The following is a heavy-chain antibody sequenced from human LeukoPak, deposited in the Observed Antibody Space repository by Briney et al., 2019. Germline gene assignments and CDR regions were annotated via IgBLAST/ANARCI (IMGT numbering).Heavy chain of an antibody. Sequence: GGSLRLSCAASGFTFSNYWMHWVRQVTGKGLVWVSRINSDGSSTNYADFVKSRFTISRDNAKNTLYLQMNSLRAEDTAVYYCAKDTIDIVVVVAAAHKGDAFDIWGQGTMVTVSS. V-gene: IGHV3-74*01. J-gene: IGHJ3*02. CDR3: AKDTIDIVVVVAAAHKGDAFDI. CDR1: GFTFSNYW. CDR2: INSDGSST. D-gene: IGHD2-15*01.